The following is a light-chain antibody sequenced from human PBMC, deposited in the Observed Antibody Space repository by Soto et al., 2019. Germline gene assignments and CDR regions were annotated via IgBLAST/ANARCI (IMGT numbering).Light chain of an antibody. J-gene: IGKJ1*01. CDR1: QSVSNKY. CDR3: QQYGSSGT. Sequence: NVLPQSQGTLSLSTGGRATLPCRASQSVSNKYVAWYQQKPGQAPRLLIYGASYRATGIPDRFSGSGSGTDFTLTISRLEPEDFAVYYCQQYGSSGTFGQGTKVDIK. CDR2: GAS. V-gene: IGKV3-20*01.